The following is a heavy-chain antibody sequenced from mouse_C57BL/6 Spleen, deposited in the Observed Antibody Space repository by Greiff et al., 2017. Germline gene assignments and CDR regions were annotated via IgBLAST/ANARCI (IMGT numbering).Heavy chain of an antibody. CDR2: ILPGSGST. D-gene: IGHD1-2*01. CDR3: ARRGHYDWFAY. J-gene: IGHJ3*01. V-gene: IGHV1-9*01. Sequence: QVQLQQSGAELMKPGASVKLSCKATGYTFTGYWIEWVKQRPGHGLEWIGEILPGSGSTNDNEKFKGKATFTADTSSNTAYMQLSSLTTEDSAIYYCARRGHYDWFAYWGQGTLVTVSA. CDR1: GYTFTGYW.